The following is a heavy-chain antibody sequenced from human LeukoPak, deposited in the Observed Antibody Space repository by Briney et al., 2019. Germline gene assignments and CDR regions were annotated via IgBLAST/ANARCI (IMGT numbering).Heavy chain of an antibody. V-gene: IGHV3-30*03. D-gene: IGHD3-16*01. CDR2: VSYDESSI. Sequence: PGGSLRLSCAASGFTFSTYGMHWVRQAPGKGLEWVAVVSYDESSIYYADSVKGRFTISRDNSKNTLYLQMNSLRAEDTAVYYCARGLGGAFNIWGQGTMVTVSS. J-gene: IGHJ3*02. CDR1: GFTFSTYG. CDR3: ARGLGGAFNI.